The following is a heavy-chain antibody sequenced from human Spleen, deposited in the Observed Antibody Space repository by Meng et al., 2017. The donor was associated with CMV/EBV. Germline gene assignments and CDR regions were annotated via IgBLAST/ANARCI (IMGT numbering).Heavy chain of an antibody. V-gene: IGHV1-18*01. J-gene: IGHJ4*02. CDR3: ARDYVIRGVYSGY. CDR2: ISSYNGNT. CDR1: GYTFSSFG. Sequence: ASVQVSCKASGYTFSSFGFSWVRQAPGQGPEWMGWISSYNGNTNYAQKFQGRVTLTTDTYTSTAYMELRSLTSDDTAVYYCARDYVIRGVYSGYWGQGTLVTVSS. D-gene: IGHD2-8*01.